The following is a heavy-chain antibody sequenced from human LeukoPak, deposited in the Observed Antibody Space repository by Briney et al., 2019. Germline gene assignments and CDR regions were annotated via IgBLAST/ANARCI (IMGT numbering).Heavy chain of an antibody. Sequence: ASVKVSCQASGYTFTGNYIHWVRQALGQGLEWMGRINPNTGVTNYAQKFQGRVTMTRDTSISTAYMELSSLRSDDTAVYFCARGTFGYDYWGQGTLVTVSS. CDR1: GYTFTGNY. CDR2: INPNTGVT. J-gene: IGHJ4*02. D-gene: IGHD5-12*01. CDR3: ARGTFGYDY. V-gene: IGHV1-2*06.